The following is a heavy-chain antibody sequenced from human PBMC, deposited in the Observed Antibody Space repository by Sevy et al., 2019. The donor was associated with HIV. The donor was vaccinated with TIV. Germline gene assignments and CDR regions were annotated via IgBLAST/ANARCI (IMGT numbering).Heavy chain of an antibody. Sequence: SETLSLTCTVSGGSISSSSYYWGWIRQPPGKGLEWIGSIYYSGSAYYNPSLKSRVTISVDTSNNPFTLRLSSVTAADTAVYYCARAGHDLWGGHEDYYYMDVWGKGTTVTVSS. D-gene: IGHD3-3*01. CDR2: IYYSGSA. CDR1: GGSISSSSYY. J-gene: IGHJ6*03. V-gene: IGHV4-39*01. CDR3: ARAGHDLWGGHEDYYYMDV.